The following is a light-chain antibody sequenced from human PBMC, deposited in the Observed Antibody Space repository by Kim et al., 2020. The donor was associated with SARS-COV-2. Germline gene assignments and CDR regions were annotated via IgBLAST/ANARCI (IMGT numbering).Light chain of an antibody. CDR3: NSRGSNDNVL. CDR1: SLRSYY. J-gene: IGLJ2*01. CDR2: GKN. Sequence: SSELTQDPAVSVALGQTVRITCQGDSLRSYYATWYQQKPGQAPIVVIYGKNNRPSGIPDRFSGSSSGDTASLTITGTQAGDEADYYCNSRGSNDNVLFGGGTTLTVL. V-gene: IGLV3-19*01.